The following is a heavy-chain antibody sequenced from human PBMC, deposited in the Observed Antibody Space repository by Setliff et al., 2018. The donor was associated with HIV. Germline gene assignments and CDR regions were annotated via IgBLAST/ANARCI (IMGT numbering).Heavy chain of an antibody. CDR3: AREMGSTHQAFDI. CDR1: GFPFSDYY. D-gene: IGHD2-15*01. CDR2: MSSSGRTI. Sequence: GGSLRLSCAASGFPFSDYYMSWIRQAPGKGLEWIAYMSSSGRTIYYADSVRGRFTISRDNGKSSLFLQMNTLRAEDTAVYYCAREMGSTHQAFDIWGQGTMVTVSS. J-gene: IGHJ3*02. V-gene: IGHV3-11*04.